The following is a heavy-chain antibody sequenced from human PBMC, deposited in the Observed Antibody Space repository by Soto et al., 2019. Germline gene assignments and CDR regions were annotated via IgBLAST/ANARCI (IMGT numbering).Heavy chain of an antibody. J-gene: IGHJ4*02. CDR3: ASDPGYSSRWSYDY. V-gene: IGHV1-18*01. CDR1: GYTFTGYG. D-gene: IGHD6-13*01. CDR2: ISAYNGNT. Sequence: QVQLVQSGAEVKKPGASVKVSCKASGYTFTGYGISWVRQAPGQGLEWMGWISAYNGNTNYAQKLQGRVTMTKDTSTSTAYMELGRLRSDDTAVYYCASDPGYSSRWSYDYWGQGTLVTVSS.